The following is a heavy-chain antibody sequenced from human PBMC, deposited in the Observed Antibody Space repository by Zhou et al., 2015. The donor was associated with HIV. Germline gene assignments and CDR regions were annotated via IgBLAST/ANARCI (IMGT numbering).Heavy chain of an antibody. CDR3: ARGVNYYGSGSHNWFDP. Sequence: QVQLVQSGAEVKKPGSSVKVSCKASGGTFSSYAISWVRQAPGQGLEWMGGIIPIFGTANYAQKFQGRVTITADESTSTAYMELSSLRSEDTAVYYCARGVNYYGSGSHNWFDPWGQGTLVTVSS. CDR2: IIPIFGTA. CDR1: GGTFSSYA. V-gene: IGHV1-69*01. D-gene: IGHD3-10*01. J-gene: IGHJ5*02.